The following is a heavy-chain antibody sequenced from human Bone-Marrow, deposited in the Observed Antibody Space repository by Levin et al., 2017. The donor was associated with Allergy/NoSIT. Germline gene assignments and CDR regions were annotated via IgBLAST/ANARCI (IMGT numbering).Heavy chain of an antibody. CDR1: GFTFSSYA. V-gene: IGHV3-23*01. CDR2: ISGSGGST. D-gene: IGHD3-22*01. CDR3: AKRSGLGYYYYGMDV. Sequence: SCAASGFTFSSYAMSWVRQAPGKGLEWVSAISGSGGSTYYADSVKGRFTISRDNSKNTLYLQMNSLRAEDTAVYYCAKRSGLGYYYYGMDVWGQGTTVTVSS. J-gene: IGHJ6*02.